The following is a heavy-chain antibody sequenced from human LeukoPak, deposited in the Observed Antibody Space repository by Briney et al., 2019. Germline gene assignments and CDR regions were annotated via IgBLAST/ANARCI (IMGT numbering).Heavy chain of an antibody. CDR3: AASSGWYMFDY. V-gene: IGHV1-18*01. CDR2: ISPYNGNT. D-gene: IGHD6-19*01. Sequence: ASVKVSCKVSGYTLTELSMHWVRQAPGQGLEWMGWISPYNGNTNYAQKLQDRVTMTTDTSTSTAYMELRSLRSDDTAVYYCAASSGWYMFDYWGQGTLVTVSS. CDR1: GYTLTELS. J-gene: IGHJ4*02.